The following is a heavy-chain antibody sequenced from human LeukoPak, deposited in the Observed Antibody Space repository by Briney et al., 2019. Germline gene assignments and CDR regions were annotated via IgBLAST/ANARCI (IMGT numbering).Heavy chain of an antibody. D-gene: IGHD3-16*02. CDR1: GFTFSIYW. V-gene: IGHV3-7*01. CDR2: INRNRSKI. Sequence: GGSLRLSCAASGFTFSIYWMTWVRQAPRKGLEWVANINRNRSKIFYVDSVKGRFTISRDNAKNSLFLQLNSLRAEDTAVYYCARVVYDSYLGGGYSLPDYWGQGTLVTVSS. J-gene: IGHJ4*02. CDR3: ARVVYDSYLGGGYSLPDY.